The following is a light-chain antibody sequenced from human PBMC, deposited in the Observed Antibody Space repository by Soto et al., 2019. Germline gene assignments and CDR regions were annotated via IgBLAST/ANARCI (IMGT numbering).Light chain of an antibody. J-gene: IGLJ2*01. Sequence: QSALTQPASVSGSPGQSITISCTGSPDLVSWYQQHPGSAPKLLIDEDTKRPSAVSERFSGSRSGNTASLIISGLQADDEADYYCSSDSPTGVRLFGGGTKLTVL. V-gene: IGLV2-23*01. CDR2: EDT. CDR1: SPDL. CDR3: SSDSPTGVRL.